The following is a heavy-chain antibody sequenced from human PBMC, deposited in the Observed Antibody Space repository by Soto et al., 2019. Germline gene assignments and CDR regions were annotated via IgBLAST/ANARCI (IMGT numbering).Heavy chain of an antibody. V-gene: IGHV3-23*01. CDR1: GFTFSSYA. D-gene: IGHD2-2*01. Sequence: GGSLRLSCAASGFTFSSYAMSWVRQAPGKGLEWVSAISFSGGSTYYADSVKGRFTISRDNSKNTLYLQMNSLRAEDTAVYYCTKDIRYCSSTTCPGHYYYYMDVWGKGTTVTVSS. CDR2: ISFSGGST. CDR3: TKDIRYCSSTTCPGHYYYYMDV. J-gene: IGHJ6*03.